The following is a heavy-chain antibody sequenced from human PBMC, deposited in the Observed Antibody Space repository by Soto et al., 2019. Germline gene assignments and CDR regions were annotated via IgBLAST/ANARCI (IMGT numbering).Heavy chain of an antibody. V-gene: IGHV3-66*01. CDR3: ARESVSITIFGVVINYYYYGMDV. J-gene: IGHJ6*02. D-gene: IGHD3-3*01. CDR1: GFTVSSNY. CDR2: IYSGGST. Sequence: GSLRLSCAASGFTVSSNYMSWVRQAPGKGLEWVSVIYSGGSTYYADSVKGRFTISRDNSKNTLYLQMNSLRAEDTAVYYCARESVSITIFGVVINYYYYGMDVWGQGTTVTVS.